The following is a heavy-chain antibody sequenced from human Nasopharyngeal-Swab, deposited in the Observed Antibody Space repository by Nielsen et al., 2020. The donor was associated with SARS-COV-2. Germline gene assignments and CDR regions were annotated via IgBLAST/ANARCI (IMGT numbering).Heavy chain of an antibody. Sequence: GGSLRLSCEASGFNFDYYAMHWVRQAPGKGLEWVAVISYDGKNKYYADSVKGRFTFSRDNSRNTLSLQTNSLRPEGTAVYYCTRGGRVTTTYFDHWGQGTLVTVSS. CDR1: GFNFDYYA. D-gene: IGHD4-11*01. V-gene: IGHV3-30*04. CDR3: TRGGRVTTTYFDH. J-gene: IGHJ4*02. CDR2: ISYDGKNK.